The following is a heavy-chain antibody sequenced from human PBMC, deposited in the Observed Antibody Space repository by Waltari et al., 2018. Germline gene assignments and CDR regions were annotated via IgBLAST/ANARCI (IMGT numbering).Heavy chain of an antibody. V-gene: IGHV4-34*01. CDR2: INHSGST. Sequence: QVQLQQWGAGLLKPSETLSLTCAVHGGSFSGYYWSWIRQPPGKGLEWIGEINHSGSTNYNPSLKSRVTISVDTSKNQFSLKLSSVTAADTAVYYCARDRAAAGMHYWGQGTLVTVSS. J-gene: IGHJ4*02. CDR1: GGSFSGYY. CDR3: ARDRAAAGMHY. D-gene: IGHD6-13*01.